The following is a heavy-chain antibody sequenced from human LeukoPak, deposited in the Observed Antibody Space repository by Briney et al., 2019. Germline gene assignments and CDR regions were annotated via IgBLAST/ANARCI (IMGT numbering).Heavy chain of an antibody. J-gene: IGHJ4*02. CDR3: ARNPYCGGDCSKNPIDY. CDR1: GYTFTSYG. Sequence: ASVKVSCKASGYTFTSYGISWVRQAPGQGLEWMGWISAYNGNTNYVQKLQGRVTMTTDTSTSTAYMELRSLRSDDTAVYYCARNPYCGGDCSKNPIDYWGQGTLVTVSS. CDR2: ISAYNGNT. D-gene: IGHD2-21*02. V-gene: IGHV1-18*01.